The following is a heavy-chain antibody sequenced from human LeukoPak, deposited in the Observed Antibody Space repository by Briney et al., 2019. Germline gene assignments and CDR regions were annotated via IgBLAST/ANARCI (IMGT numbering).Heavy chain of an antibody. D-gene: IGHD6-19*01. CDR1: GFTFSSYA. Sequence: GGSLRLSCAASGFTFSSYAMSWVRQAPGKGLEWVSNISGSSGSGGSTYYADSVKGRFTISRDNSKNTLYLQMNSLRAEDTALYYCAKGRYSSGRSVTFDYWGQGTLVTVSS. CDR3: AKGRYSSGRSVTFDY. CDR2: ISGSSGSGGST. V-gene: IGHV3-23*01. J-gene: IGHJ4*02.